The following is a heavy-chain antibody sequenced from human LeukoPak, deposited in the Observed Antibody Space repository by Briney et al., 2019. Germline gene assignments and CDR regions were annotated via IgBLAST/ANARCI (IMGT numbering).Heavy chain of an antibody. Sequence: GGSLRLSCVVSGFTFSSYAMSWVRQATGKGLEWVSAIGTAGDTYYPGSVKGRFTISRENAKNSLYLQMNSLRAGDTAVYYCARGAYGDYYDYWGQGTLVTVSS. CDR3: ARGAYGDYYDY. J-gene: IGHJ4*02. D-gene: IGHD4-17*01. CDR1: GFTFSSYA. CDR2: IGTAGDT. V-gene: IGHV3-13*01.